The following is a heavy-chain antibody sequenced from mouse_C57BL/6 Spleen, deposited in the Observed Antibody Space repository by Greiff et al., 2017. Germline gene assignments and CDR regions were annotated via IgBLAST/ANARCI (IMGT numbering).Heavy chain of an antibody. J-gene: IGHJ1*03. CDR1: GFTFTDYY. CDR2: IRNKANGYTT. D-gene: IGHD1-1*01. CDR3: ARYADYYYGRGYFDV. Sequence: DVMLVESGGGLVQPGGSLSLSCAASGFTFTDYYMSWVRQPPGKALEWLGFIRNKANGYTTEYSASVKGRFTISRDNSQSILYLQMNALRAEDSATYYCARYADYYYGRGYFDVWGTGTTVTVSS. V-gene: IGHV7-3*01.